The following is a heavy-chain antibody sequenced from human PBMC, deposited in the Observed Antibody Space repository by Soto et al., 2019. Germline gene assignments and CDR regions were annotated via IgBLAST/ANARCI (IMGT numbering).Heavy chain of an antibody. V-gene: IGHV4-34*01. D-gene: IGHD3-3*01. CDR1: GGSFSGYY. CDR2: INHSGST. Sequence: PSETLSLTCAVYGGSFSGYYWSWIRQPPGKGLEWIGEINHSGSTNYNPSLKSRVTISVDTSKNQFSLRLSSVTAADTAVYYCARALHDFWSGYYWDYWGQGTLVTVSS. J-gene: IGHJ4*02. CDR3: ARALHDFWSGYYWDY.